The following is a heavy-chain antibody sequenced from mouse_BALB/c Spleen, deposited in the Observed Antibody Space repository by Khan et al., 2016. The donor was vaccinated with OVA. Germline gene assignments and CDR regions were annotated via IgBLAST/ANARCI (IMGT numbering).Heavy chain of an antibody. CDR3: ARDRIDY. V-gene: IGHV1-7*01. CDR2: INPSSGYT. Sequence: QVHVKQSGAELAKPGASVKMSCKASGYTFSTYWIHWVKQRPGQGLEWIGYINPSSGYTYYNPTFNDKATLTTDKSSSTAYMQLGSLTSEDSAVYYCARDRIDYGGQGTTLTVSS. CDR1: GYTFSTYW. J-gene: IGHJ2*01.